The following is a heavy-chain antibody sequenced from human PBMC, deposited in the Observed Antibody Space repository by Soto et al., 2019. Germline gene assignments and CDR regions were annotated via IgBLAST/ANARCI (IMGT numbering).Heavy chain of an antibody. Sequence: QPGGSLRLSCAASGFTFSSYAMHWVRQAPGKGLEWVAVISYDGSNKYYADSVKGRFTISRDNSKNTLYLQMNSLRAEDTAVYYCARDGSRRLRFLEWLLYRSVCYYYYGMDVWGQGTTVTVSS. D-gene: IGHD3-3*01. CDR1: GFTFSSYA. J-gene: IGHJ6*02. V-gene: IGHV3-30-3*01. CDR2: ISYDGSNK. CDR3: ARDGSRRLRFLEWLLYRSVCYYYYGMDV.